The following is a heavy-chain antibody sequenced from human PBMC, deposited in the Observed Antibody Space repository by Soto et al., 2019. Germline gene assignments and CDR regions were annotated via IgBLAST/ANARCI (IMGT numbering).Heavy chain of an antibody. J-gene: IGHJ3*02. CDR1: GGSFSGYY. CDR2: INHSGST. V-gene: IGHV4-34*01. Sequence: SETLSLTCAVYGGSFSGYYWTWIRQPPGTGLEWIGEINHSGSTNYNPSLKSRVTISVDRSKNQFSLKLSSVTAADTAVYYCASKFGQLFADAFDIWGQGTMVTVSS. CDR3: ASKFGQLFADAFDI. D-gene: IGHD3-10*01.